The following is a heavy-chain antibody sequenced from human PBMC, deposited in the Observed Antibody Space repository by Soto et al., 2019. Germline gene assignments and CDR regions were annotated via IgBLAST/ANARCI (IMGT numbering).Heavy chain of an antibody. D-gene: IGHD2-2*01. CDR3: YIASIGVVSTAV. Sequence: GGSLRLSCAASGFIFSNAWMNWVRQAPGKGLEWIGLIKSKIDVGTTDYAANVKGRFSTSRDDSKTTLYLQMNGMNTEDTAVYSCYIASIGVVSTAVWGQGTLVTASS. J-gene: IGHJ4*02. CDR2: IKSKIDVGTT. V-gene: IGHV3-15*01. CDR1: GFIFSNAW.